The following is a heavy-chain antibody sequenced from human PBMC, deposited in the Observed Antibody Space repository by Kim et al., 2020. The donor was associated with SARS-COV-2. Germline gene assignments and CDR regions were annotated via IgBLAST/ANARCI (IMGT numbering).Heavy chain of an antibody. CDR1: GGSISSSSYY. J-gene: IGHJ6*02. V-gene: IGHV4-39*01. D-gene: IGHD5-12*01. CDR3: ARLPVEMATISAVYYYGMDV. Sequence: SETLSLTCTVSGGSISSSSYYWGWIRQPPGKGLEWIGSIYYRGSTYYNPSLKSRVTISVDTSKNQFSLKLSSVTAADTAVYYCARLPVEMATISAVYYYGMDVWGQGTTVTVSS. CDR2: IYYRGST.